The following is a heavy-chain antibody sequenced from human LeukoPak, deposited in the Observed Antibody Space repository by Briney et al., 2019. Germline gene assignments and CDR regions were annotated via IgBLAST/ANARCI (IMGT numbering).Heavy chain of an antibody. Sequence: SGPTLVNPTQTLTLTWTFSGFSFSSGGVGVGWIRQPPGGALEWLGVIYENDEKLYSSSLQNRLSITKGTSKNQVVLTMANMDPVDTATYYCAHRHRGVASDIWGQGTMVTVSS. CDR3: AHRHRGVASDI. CDR2: IYENDEK. V-gene: IGHV2-5*01. J-gene: IGHJ3*02. D-gene: IGHD2-15*01. CDR1: GFSFSSGGVG.